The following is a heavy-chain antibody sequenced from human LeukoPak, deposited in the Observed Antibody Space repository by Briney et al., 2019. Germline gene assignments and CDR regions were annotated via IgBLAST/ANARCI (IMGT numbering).Heavy chain of an antibody. CDR1: GGTFSSYA. V-gene: IGHV1-69*06. Sequence: SVKVSCKASGGTFSSYAISWVRQAPGQGLEWMGGIIPIFGTANYAQKFQGRVTITADKSTSTAYMELSSLRSEDTAVYYCARVAPLRLGELSFLRFWDYWGQGTLVTVSS. CDR2: IIPIFGTA. D-gene: IGHD3-16*02. J-gene: IGHJ4*02. CDR3: ARVAPLRLGELSFLRFWDY.